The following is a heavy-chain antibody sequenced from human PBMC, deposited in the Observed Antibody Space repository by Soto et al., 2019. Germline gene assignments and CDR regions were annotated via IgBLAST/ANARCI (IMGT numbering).Heavy chain of an antibody. V-gene: IGHV4-34*01. Sequence: SETLSLTCAVYGGSLSGYYWTWTRRPPGKGLEWIGEIHHSGSINYNSSLKSRVTISADTSKNQFFLKLSSVTAADTAVYYCSRGGDAYKAGNYWGQGTLVTVSS. CDR3: SRGGDAYKAGNY. D-gene: IGHD1-1*01. CDR1: GGSLSGYY. J-gene: IGHJ4*02. CDR2: IHHSGSI.